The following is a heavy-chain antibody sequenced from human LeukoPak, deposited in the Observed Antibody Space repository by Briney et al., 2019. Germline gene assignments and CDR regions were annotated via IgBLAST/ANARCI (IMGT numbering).Heavy chain of an antibody. D-gene: IGHD3/OR15-3a*01. CDR2: IRYDGSNK. CDR1: GFTFSSYG. Sequence: QTGGSLRLSCAASGFTFSSYGMHWVRQAPGKGLEWVAFIRYDGSNKYYADSVKGRFTISRDNSKNTLHLLMNNLRVEDTAIYHCAKIPQVGTVTVPNFDHWGHGTLVTVS. V-gene: IGHV3-30*02. J-gene: IGHJ4*01. CDR3: AKIPQVGTVTVPNFDH.